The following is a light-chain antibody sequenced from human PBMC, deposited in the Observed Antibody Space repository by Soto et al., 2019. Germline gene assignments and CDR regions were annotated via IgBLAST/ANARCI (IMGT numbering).Light chain of an antibody. V-gene: IGKV3-20*01. Sequence: ETVLTQSPGTVSLSPGERATLSCRTSQSVNSNYLAWYQQKPGQAPRLLIYGVFNRATGIPDRFSGSGSATDFTVTNRGLEREDSAVYYCQHYDGSPRTFGQGTKVEIK. CDR1: QSVNSNY. J-gene: IGKJ2*01. CDR3: QHYDGSPRT. CDR2: GVF.